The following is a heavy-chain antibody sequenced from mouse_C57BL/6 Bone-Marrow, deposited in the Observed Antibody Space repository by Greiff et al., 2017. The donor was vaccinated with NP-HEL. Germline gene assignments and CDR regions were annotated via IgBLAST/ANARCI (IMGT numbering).Heavy chain of an antibody. Sequence: VKLVESGAELARPGASVKLSCKASGYTFTSSGISWVKQRPGQGLEWIGEIYPRSGNTYYNEKFKGKATLTADKSSSTAYMELRSLTSEDSAVYFCARSYDYDDYWGQGTTLTVSS. CDR2: IYPRSGNT. V-gene: IGHV1-81*01. CDR1: GYTFTSSG. J-gene: IGHJ2*01. D-gene: IGHD2-4*01. CDR3: ARSYDYDDY.